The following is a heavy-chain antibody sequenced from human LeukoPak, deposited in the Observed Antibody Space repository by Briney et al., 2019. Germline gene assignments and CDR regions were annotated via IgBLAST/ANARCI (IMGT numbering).Heavy chain of an antibody. Sequence: GRSLRLSCAASGFTFSSYTIHWVRQAPGKGLEWVAVISYDGSNKYYADSVKGRFTISRDNPKNTLYLQMNSLRAEDTAVYYCARDGNYYGSGRPYYYYGMDVWGQGTTVTVSS. CDR3: ARDGNYYGSGRPYYYYGMDV. CDR2: ISYDGSNK. D-gene: IGHD3-10*01. V-gene: IGHV3-30-3*01. CDR1: GFTFSSYT. J-gene: IGHJ6*02.